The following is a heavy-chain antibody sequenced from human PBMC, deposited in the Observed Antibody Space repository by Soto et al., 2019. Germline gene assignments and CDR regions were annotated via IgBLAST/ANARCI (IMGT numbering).Heavy chain of an antibody. V-gene: IGHV3-23*01. CDR3: AKLGYVDTDPWYYYGMDV. J-gene: IGHJ6*02. Sequence: PGGSLRLSCAASGFTFSSYAMSWVRQAPGKGLEWVSAISGSGGSTYYADSVKGRFTISRDNSKNTLYLQMNSLRAEDTAVYYCAKLGYVDTDPWYYYGMDVWGQGTTVTVSS. CDR2: ISGSGGST. CDR1: GFTFSSYA. D-gene: IGHD5-18*01.